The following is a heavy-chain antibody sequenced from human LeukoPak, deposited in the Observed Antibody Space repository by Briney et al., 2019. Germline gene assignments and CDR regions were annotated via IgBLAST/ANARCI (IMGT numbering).Heavy chain of an antibody. J-gene: IGHJ4*02. V-gene: IGHV3-7*01. Sequence: PGGSLRLSCAASGFTFSSEGMSWVRQAPGTGLEGWANIKQDGSEKYYVDSVKGRFTISRDNATNSLYLQKISLRAEDTAVYYCARDRGAYRSKRLHSWGQGTLVTVSS. CDR2: IKQDGSEK. CDR1: GFTFSSEG. CDR3: ARDRGAYRSKRLHS. D-gene: IGHD3-16*01.